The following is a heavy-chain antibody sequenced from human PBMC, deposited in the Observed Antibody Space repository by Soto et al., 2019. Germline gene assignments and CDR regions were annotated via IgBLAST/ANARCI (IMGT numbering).Heavy chain of an antibody. CDR3: ARGGPGSNWTPVYYYYGMDD. V-gene: IGHV1-3*01. Sequence: VTVSFQASVCTFTSYAMHQVREAPGPRLEWMGWINAGNGNTKYSQKFQGRVTITRDTSASTAYMELSSLRSEDTAVYYCARGGPGSNWTPVYYYYGMDDWGQGTTVTVSS. CDR2: INAGNGNT. CDR1: VCTFTSYA. D-gene: IGHD6-13*01. J-gene: IGHJ6*02.